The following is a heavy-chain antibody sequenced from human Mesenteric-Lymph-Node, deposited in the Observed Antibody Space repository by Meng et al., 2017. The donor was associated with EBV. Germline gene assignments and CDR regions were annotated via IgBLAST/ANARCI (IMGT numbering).Heavy chain of an antibody. Sequence: ESVTDLARPWGTRSLICRVSWGSVSGGSSDWGWIRQSPGKGPEWIGYISYSHYTKQNPSLRSRVTISIDTSKNQFSLKLTSVTAADTAVYYCARSPYSGTYWGGLFDYWGQGALVTVSS. CDR1: WGSVSGGSSD. CDR2: ISYSHYT. V-gene: IGHV4-61*01. D-gene: IGHD1-26*01. J-gene: IGHJ4*02. CDR3: ARSPYSGTYWGGLFDY.